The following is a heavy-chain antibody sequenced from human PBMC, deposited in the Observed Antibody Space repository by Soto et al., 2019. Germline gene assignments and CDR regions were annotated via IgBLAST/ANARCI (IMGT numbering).Heavy chain of an antibody. CDR3: AKKAGLIGYNYGSCFDF. CDR2: ITGRGVST. J-gene: IGHJ4*01. CDR1: GVTFSSYN. V-gene: IGHV3-23*01. Sequence: GGSVRLFCAASGVTFSSYNLNYVRQAPGQGLEWVSTITGRGVSTYYADSVKGRFTIPRDNSKDRLYLQMNSRRADDTAVYYCAKKAGLIGYNYGSCFDFSGHGTLVTGS. D-gene: IGHD5-18*01.